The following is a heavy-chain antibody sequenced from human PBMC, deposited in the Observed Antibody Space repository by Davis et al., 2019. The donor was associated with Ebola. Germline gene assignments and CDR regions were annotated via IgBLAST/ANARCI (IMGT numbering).Heavy chain of an antibody. CDR3: SRDPREQQLVPSWFDP. V-gene: IGHV1-18*01. D-gene: IGHD6-13*01. Sequence: ASVKVSCKASGYTFTSYGISWVRQAPEQGLEWMGWISAYNGNTNYAQKLQGRVTMTTDTSTSTAYMELRSLRSDDTAVYYCSRDPREQQLVPSWFDPWGQGTLVTVSS. CDR1: GYTFTSYG. J-gene: IGHJ5*02. CDR2: ISAYNGNT.